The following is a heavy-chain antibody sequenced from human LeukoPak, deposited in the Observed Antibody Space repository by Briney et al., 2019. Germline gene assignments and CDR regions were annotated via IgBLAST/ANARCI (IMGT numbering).Heavy chain of an antibody. CDR3: ASLKNYYDSSGYLVTDAFDI. CDR2: INPRGGST. D-gene: IGHD3-22*01. J-gene: IGHJ3*02. CDR1: GYIFTTYF. V-gene: IGHV1-46*01. Sequence: VASVKVSCKASGYIFTTYFMHWLRQAPGQGPEWMGIINPRGGSTDYAQKFQGRVTMTRDMSTSTVYMELRSLKSDDTAVYYCASLKNYYDSSGYLVTDAFDIWGQGTMVTVSS.